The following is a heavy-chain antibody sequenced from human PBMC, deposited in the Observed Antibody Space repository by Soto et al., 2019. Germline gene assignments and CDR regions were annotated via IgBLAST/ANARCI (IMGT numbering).Heavy chain of an antibody. CDR1: GDSISNLDYF. Sequence: KPSETLSLTCSVSGDSISNLDYFWAWIRQPPGQALEYIGYIYKSATTYYNPSFESRVAISDDTSKSQFSLNVTSVTAADTAVYFCARGRYCLTGRCFPNWFDSWGQGALVTVSS. CDR2: IYKSATT. CDR3: ARGRYCLTGRCFPNWFDS. J-gene: IGHJ5*01. D-gene: IGHD7-27*01. V-gene: IGHV4-30-4*01.